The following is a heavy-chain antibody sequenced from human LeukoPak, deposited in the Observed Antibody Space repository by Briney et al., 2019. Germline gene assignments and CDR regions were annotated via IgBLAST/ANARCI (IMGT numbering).Heavy chain of an antibody. J-gene: IGHJ4*02. CDR3: ARHERAYSSGYGNFDY. CDR1: GFTFSSYA. V-gene: IGHV3-30-3*01. CDR2: ISYDGSNK. D-gene: IGHD3-22*01. Sequence: GGSLRLSCAASGFTFSSYAMHWVRQAPGKGLEWVAVISYDGSNKYYADSVKGRFTISRDNSKNTLYLQMNSLRAEDTAVYYCARHERAYSSGYGNFDYWGQGTLVTVSS.